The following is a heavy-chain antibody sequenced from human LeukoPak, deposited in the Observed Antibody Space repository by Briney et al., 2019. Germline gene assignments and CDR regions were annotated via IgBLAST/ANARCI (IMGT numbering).Heavy chain of an antibody. D-gene: IGHD3-3*01. CDR3: ARLPITKRAMDV. CDR2: IYYVGSP. V-gene: IGHV4-39*01. Sequence: SETLSLTCSVSGDSIRSGDSYWGWIRQNPWKGLEWIGSIYYVGSPHYNPSLNSRQVTMSVDTLKNQFSLKLTSVTAADTAVYYCARLPITKRAMDVWGQGTTVTVSS. CDR1: GDSIRSGDSY. J-gene: IGHJ6*02.